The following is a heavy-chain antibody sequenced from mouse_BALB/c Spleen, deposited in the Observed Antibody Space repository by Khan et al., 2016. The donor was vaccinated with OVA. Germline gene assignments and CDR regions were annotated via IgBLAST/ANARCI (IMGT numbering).Heavy chain of an antibody. CDR3: VRGYYGNPFAY. CDR1: GFTFSDYY. CDR2: ISDGGSYT. J-gene: IGHJ3*01. D-gene: IGHD2-1*01. V-gene: IGHV5-4*02. Sequence: EVELVESGGGLVKPGGSLKLSCAASGFTFSDYYMYWVRQTPEKRLEWVATISDGGSYTYYPDSVKGRFTISRDDAKNNLYLQMSSLKSEDTDMSYGVRGYYGNPFAYWGQGTLVTVSA.